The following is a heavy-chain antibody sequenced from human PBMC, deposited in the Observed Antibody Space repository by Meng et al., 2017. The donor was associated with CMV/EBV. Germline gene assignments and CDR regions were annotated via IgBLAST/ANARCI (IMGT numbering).Heavy chain of an antibody. CDR3: ARVGLVPAAKDAFDI. J-gene: IGHJ3*02. CDR1: GFTFSSYE. Sequence: GGSLRLSCAASGFTFSSYEMNWVRQAPGKGLEWVSYISSSGSTIYYADSAKGRFTISRDNAKNSLYLQMNSLRAEDTAVYYCARVGLVPAAKDAFDIWGQGTMVTVS. D-gene: IGHD2-2*01. CDR2: ISSSGSTI. V-gene: IGHV3-48*03.